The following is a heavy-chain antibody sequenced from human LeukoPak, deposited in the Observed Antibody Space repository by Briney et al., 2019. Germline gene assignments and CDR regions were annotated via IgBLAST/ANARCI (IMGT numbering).Heavy chain of an antibody. CDR1: GFTFSSYG. CDR2: IWYDGSNK. V-gene: IGHV3-33*01. Sequence: PGGSLRLSCAASGFTFSSYGMHWVRQAPGKGLEWVAVIWYDGSNKYYADSVKGRFTISRDNSKNTLYLQMNSLRAEDTAVYYCARDGHLLRYFDWLLPYFDYWGRGTLVTVSS. J-gene: IGHJ4*02. D-gene: IGHD3-9*01. CDR3: ARDGHLLRYFDWLLPYFDY.